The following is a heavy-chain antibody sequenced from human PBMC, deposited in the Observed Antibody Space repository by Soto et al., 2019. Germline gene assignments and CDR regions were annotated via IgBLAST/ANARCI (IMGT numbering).Heavy chain of an antibody. D-gene: IGHD3-10*01. V-gene: IGHV3-23*01. CDR3: AKYHYGSGAYNWFDP. J-gene: IGHJ5*02. CDR2: ISGSGDST. CDR1: GFTFSSYA. Sequence: EVQLLESGGGLVQPGGSLRLSCAASGFTFSSYAMSWVRQAPGKGLEWVSAISGSGDSTYYADSVKGRFTISRDNSKNTLYLKMNSLRAEDTAVYYCAKYHYGSGAYNWFDPWGQGTLVTVSS.